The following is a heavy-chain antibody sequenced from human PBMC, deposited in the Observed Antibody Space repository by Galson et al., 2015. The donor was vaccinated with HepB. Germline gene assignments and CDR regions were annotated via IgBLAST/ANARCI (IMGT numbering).Heavy chain of an antibody. V-gene: IGHV7-4-1*02. CDR3: ARLYNWNYWGSDY. Sequence: SVKVSCKASGYTFTTYAMNWVRQAPGQGLEWMGLINTNTGNPTYAQGFTGRFVFSLDTSVSTTYLQISSLRAEDTAVYYCARLYNWNYWGSDYWGQGTLVTVSS. D-gene: IGHD1-7*01. CDR1: GYTFTTYA. CDR2: INTNTGNP. J-gene: IGHJ4*02.